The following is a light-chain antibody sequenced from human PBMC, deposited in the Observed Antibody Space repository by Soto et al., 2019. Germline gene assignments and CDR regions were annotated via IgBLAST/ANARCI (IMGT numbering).Light chain of an antibody. CDR2: GAS. V-gene: IGKV3D-15*01. Sequence: VVLTQSPATLSVSPGERVTLSCRASQTIRDNYLAWYQQKPGQAPRLLIYGASGRATGIPDRFSGSGSGTEFTLTISSLQSGDLAVYYCQPYNNWPLTFGGGTKVEIK. J-gene: IGKJ4*01. CDR1: QTIRDNY. CDR3: QPYNNWPLT.